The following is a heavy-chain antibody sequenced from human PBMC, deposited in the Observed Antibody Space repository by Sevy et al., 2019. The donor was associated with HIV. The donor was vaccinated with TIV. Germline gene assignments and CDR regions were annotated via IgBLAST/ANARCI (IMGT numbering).Heavy chain of an antibody. J-gene: IGHJ5*02. Sequence: GGSLRLSCAASGFTFSSYAMHWVRQAPGKGLEWVAVISYDGSNKYYADSGKGRFTISRDNSMNTLYLQMNSLRAEDTALYYCARDHGAVAGHAFDPWGQGTLVTVSS. V-gene: IGHV3-30-3*01. CDR3: ARDHGAVAGHAFDP. D-gene: IGHD6-19*01. CDR1: GFTFSSYA. CDR2: ISYDGSNK.